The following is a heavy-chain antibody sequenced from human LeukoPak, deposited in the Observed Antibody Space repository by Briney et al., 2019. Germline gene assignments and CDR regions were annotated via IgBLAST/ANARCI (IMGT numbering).Heavy chain of an antibody. CDR2: ISYDGSNK. V-gene: IGHV3-30*18. Sequence: GRCLRLSCAASGFTFSSYGMHWVRQAPGKGLEWVAVISYDGSNKYYADSVKGRFTISRDNSKNTLYLQMNSLRAEDTAVYYCAKVVYYGSGSLGGFDYWGQGTLVTVSS. CDR3: AKVVYYGSGSLGGFDY. D-gene: IGHD3-10*01. CDR1: GFTFSSYG. J-gene: IGHJ4*02.